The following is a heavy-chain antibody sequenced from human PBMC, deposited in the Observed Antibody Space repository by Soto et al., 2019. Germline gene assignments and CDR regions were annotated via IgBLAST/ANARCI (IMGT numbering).Heavy chain of an antibody. V-gene: IGHV4-34*01. Sequence: SETLSLTCAVYVWSFSFYYWSWIRQPPGKGLEWIGEINHSGSTNYDPSLKSRVTISVDTSKNQFSLKLSSVTAADTAVYYCARSDSGFDYWGQGTLVTVSS. CDR3: ARSDSGFDY. J-gene: IGHJ4*02. CDR2: INHSGST. D-gene: IGHD3-10*01. CDR1: VWSFSFYY.